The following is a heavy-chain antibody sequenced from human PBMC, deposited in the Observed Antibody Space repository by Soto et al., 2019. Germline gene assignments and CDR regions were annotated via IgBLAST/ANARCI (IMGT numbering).Heavy chain of an antibody. V-gene: IGHV3-30*18. D-gene: IGHD6-6*01. Sequence: QVQLVESGGGVVQPGRSLRLSCAASGFTFSSYGMHWVRQAPGKGLEWVAGISYDGSNKYYADSVKGRFTISRDNSKNTLYLQMNSLRAEDTAVYYCAKATSYDYWGQGTLVTVSS. CDR1: GFTFSSYG. CDR2: ISYDGSNK. J-gene: IGHJ4*02. CDR3: AKATSYDY.